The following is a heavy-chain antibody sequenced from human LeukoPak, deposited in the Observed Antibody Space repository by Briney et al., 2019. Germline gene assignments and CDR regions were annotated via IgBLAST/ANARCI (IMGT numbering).Heavy chain of an antibody. Sequence: SETLSLTCTVSGGSISSGDYYWSWIRQPPGKGLEWIGYIYYSGSTYYNPSLKSRVTISVDTSKNQFSLKLSSVTAADTAVYYCARDVVDYYYGMDVWGQGTTVTVSS. D-gene: IGHD6-6*01. J-gene: IGHJ6*02. CDR3: ARDVVDYYYGMDV. CDR1: GGSISSGDYY. CDR2: IYYSGST. V-gene: IGHV4-30-4*01.